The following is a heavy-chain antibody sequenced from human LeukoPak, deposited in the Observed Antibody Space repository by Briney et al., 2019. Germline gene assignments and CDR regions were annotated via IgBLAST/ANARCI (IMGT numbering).Heavy chain of an antibody. D-gene: IGHD3-22*01. V-gene: IGHV3-21*01. CDR3: ARMYYYDSSGYSAFDI. J-gene: IGHJ3*02. CDR1: GFTFSSYA. CDR2: ISSSSSYI. Sequence: GGSLRLSCAASGFTFSSYAMSWVRQAPGKGLEWVSSISSSSSYIYYADSVKGRFTISRDNAKNSLYLQMNSLRAEDTAVYYCARMYYYDSSGYSAFDIWGQGTMVTVSS.